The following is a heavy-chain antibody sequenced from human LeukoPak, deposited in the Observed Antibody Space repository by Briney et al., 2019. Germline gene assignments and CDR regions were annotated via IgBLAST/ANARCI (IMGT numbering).Heavy chain of an antibody. V-gene: IGHV3-74*03. J-gene: IGHJ4*02. CDR2: ITSDGTTT. CDR1: GFTFSITW. Sequence: GGSLRLSCAASGFTFSITWMHWVRQFPGQGLVWVARITSDGTTTSYAESVEGRFTISRDNAKNTLYLQMNSLRAEDTAVYYCARDWYHVIDQWGQGTLVTVSS. D-gene: IGHD2-2*01. CDR3: ARDWYHVIDQ.